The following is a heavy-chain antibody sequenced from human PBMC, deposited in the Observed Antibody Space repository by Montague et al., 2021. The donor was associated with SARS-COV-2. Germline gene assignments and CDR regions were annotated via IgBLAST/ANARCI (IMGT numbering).Heavy chain of an antibody. V-gene: IGHV4-61*02. Sequence: TLSLTCTVSGGSISSGDYYWSWIRQPAGRTLEWIGRIYTTGSTSYNPSLKSRVTMSVDTSKNQFSLKLSSVTAADTAVYYCARAFVVVIAIDAFDIWGQGTMVTVSS. D-gene: IGHD2-21*01. J-gene: IGHJ3*02. CDR1: GGSISSGDYY. CDR3: ARAFVVVIAIDAFDI. CDR2: IYTTGST.